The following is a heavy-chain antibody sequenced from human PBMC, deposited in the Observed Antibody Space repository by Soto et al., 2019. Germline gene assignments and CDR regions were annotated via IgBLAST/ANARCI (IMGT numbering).Heavy chain of an antibody. CDR3: AIGCGGSCPIDY. CDR1: GFTFSSYS. V-gene: IGHV3-48*02. Sequence: EVQLVESGGGLVQPGGSLRLSCVVSGFTFSSYSMNWVRQAPGKGPEWVSYISSSSSTIYYADSVKGRFTISRDNAKNSLYLHVNSLRDEDTAVYYCAIGCGGSCPIDYWGQGTLVTVSS. D-gene: IGHD2-15*01. J-gene: IGHJ4*02. CDR2: ISSSSSTI.